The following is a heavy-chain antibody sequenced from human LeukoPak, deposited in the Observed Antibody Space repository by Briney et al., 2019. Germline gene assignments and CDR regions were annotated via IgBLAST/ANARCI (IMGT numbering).Heavy chain of an antibody. CDR2: ISGSGGST. Sequence: GGSLRLSCAASGFTFSSYAMSWVRQAPGKGLEWVSAISGSGGSTYYADSVKGRFTISRDNSENTLYLQMNGLRAEDTAVYYCAKRRGDSSGTSHPFDYWGQGTLVTVSS. CDR1: GFTFSSYA. J-gene: IGHJ4*02. CDR3: AKRRGDSSGTSHPFDY. D-gene: IGHD3-22*01. V-gene: IGHV3-23*01.